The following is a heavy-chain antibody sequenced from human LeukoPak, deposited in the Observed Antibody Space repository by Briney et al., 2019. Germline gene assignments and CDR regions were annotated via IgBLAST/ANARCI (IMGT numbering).Heavy chain of an antibody. Sequence: GASVKVSCKASGYTFTTLDINWVRQATGQGLEWMGWMNPKNGMSGFAQRFQGRVTITRDTSISTVYMELSSLRSEDTAMYYCARVDGSPDYWGQGTLVTVSS. J-gene: IGHJ4*02. CDR1: GYTFTTLD. D-gene: IGHD3-22*01. V-gene: IGHV1-8*03. CDR3: ARVDGSPDY. CDR2: MNPKNGMS.